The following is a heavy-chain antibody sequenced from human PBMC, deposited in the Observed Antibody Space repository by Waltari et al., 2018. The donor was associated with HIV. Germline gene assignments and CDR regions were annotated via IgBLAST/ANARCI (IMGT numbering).Heavy chain of an antibody. CDR2: IWSQGDNI. V-gene: IGHV3-33*01. D-gene: IGHD2-2*01. J-gene: IGHJ6*02. Sequence: QVQLVESGGGVVQPGRSLRLSCEASGFPFSAYGMHWVRQAPGKGLEWVALIWSQGDNIYYADSVKGRFTVSRDNSKNTVYLQMNILRAEDSAVYYCATENIVVVPTAIYYYGLDVWGQGTTVTVSS. CDR3: ATENIVVVPTAIYYYGLDV. CDR1: GFPFSAYG.